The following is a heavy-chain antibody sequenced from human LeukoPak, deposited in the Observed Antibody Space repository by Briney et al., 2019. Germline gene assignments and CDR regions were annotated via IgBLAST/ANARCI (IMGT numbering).Heavy chain of an antibody. Sequence: PSETLSLTCAVSGYSISSGYYWGWIRQPPGKGLEWIGSIYYSGSTYYNPSLKSRVTISVDTSKNQFSLKLSSVTAADTAVYYCARHAHYYDSSGYYYFDYWGQGTLVTVSS. J-gene: IGHJ4*02. CDR3: ARHAHYYDSSGYYYFDY. CDR2: IYYSGST. CDR1: GYSISSGYY. V-gene: IGHV4-38-2*01. D-gene: IGHD3-22*01.